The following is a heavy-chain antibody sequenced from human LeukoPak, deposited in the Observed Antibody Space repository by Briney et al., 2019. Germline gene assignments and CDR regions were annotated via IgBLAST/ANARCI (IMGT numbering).Heavy chain of an antibody. D-gene: IGHD6-25*01. CDR1: GGSISTSSDY. V-gene: IGHV4-39*01. CDR3: ARQVATAAADTRGYFDY. J-gene: IGHJ4*02. CDR2: IFYGGGT. Sequence: SETLSLTCIVSGGSISTSSDYWGWIRQAPQKGLEWVGSIFYGGGTHYNPSLKSRATISVDTSKSQFSLKPTSVTAADAAVYFCARQVATAAADTRGYFDYWGQGTVVTVSS.